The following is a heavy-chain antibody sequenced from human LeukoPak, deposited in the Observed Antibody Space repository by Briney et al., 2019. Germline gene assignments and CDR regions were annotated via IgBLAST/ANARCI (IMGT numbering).Heavy chain of an antibody. CDR3: ARGRVVRGVTNWFDP. J-gene: IGHJ5*02. Sequence: ASVKVSCKASGYRFTSYDINWVRQATGQGLEWMGWMNPNSGNTGYAQKFQGRVTMTRNTSISTAYMELSSLRSEDTAVYYCARGRVVRGVTNWFDPWGQGTLVTVSS. V-gene: IGHV1-8*01. CDR2: MNPNSGNT. D-gene: IGHD3-10*01. CDR1: GYRFTSYD.